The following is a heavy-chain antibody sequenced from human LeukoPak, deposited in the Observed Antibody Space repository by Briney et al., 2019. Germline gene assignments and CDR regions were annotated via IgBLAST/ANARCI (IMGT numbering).Heavy chain of an antibody. CDR3: ARDEAAAPSGIAVAGTNLDY. CDR2: INSDGSST. Sequence: PGGSLRLSCAASGFTFSSYWMHWVRQAPGKGLVWVSRINSDGSSTSYADSVKGRFTISRVNAKNTLYLQMNSLRAEDTAVYYCARDEAAAPSGIAVAGTNLDYWGQGTLVTVSS. J-gene: IGHJ4*02. D-gene: IGHD6-19*01. CDR1: GFTFSSYW. V-gene: IGHV3-74*01.